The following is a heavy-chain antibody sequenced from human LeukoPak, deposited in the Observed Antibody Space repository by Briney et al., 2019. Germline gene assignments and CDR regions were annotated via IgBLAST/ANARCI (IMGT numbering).Heavy chain of an antibody. CDR2: INPNSGGT. CDR1: GYTFTGYY. Sequence: GASVKVSCKASGYTFTGYYMHWVRQAPGQGLEWMGWINPNSGGTNYAQKFQGWVTMTRDTSISTAYMELSRLRSDDTAVYYCARSLARWLQSILDYWGQGTLVTVSS. D-gene: IGHD5-24*01. J-gene: IGHJ4*02. CDR3: ARSLARWLQSILDY. V-gene: IGHV1-2*04.